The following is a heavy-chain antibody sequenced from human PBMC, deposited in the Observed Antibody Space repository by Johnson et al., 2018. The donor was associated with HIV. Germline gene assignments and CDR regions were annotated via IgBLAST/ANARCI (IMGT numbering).Heavy chain of an antibody. D-gene: IGHD2-8*02. CDR3: VKDYGWVVFDI. J-gene: IGHJ3*02. CDR2: ISYDGANK. CDR1: GFTFSDYY. V-gene: IGHV3-30*14. Sequence: QVQLVESGGGVVRPGGSLRLSCATSGFTFSDYYMSWIRQAPGKGLEWVAIISYDGANKYYADSVKGRFTLSRDNTKNTLYLQMNSLRAEDTALYYCVKDYGWVVFDIWGQGTMVTVSS.